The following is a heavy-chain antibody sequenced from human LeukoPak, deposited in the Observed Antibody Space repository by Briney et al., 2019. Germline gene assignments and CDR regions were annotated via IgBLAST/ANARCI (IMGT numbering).Heavy chain of an antibody. Sequence: PSETLSLTCAVYGGSFSGYYWSWIRQPPGKGLEWIGEINHSGSTNYNPSLKSRVTISVDTSKNQFSLKLSSVTAADTAVYYCARARSSTSSFDPWGQGTLVTVSS. CDR1: GGSFSGYY. V-gene: IGHV4-34*01. J-gene: IGHJ5*02. CDR2: INHSGST. D-gene: IGHD2-2*01. CDR3: ARARSSTSSFDP.